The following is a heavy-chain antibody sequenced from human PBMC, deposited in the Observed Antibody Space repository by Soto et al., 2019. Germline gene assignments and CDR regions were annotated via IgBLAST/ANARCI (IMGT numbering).Heavy chain of an antibody. D-gene: IGHD5-12*01. V-gene: IGHV1-8*01. J-gene: IGHJ4*02. CDR1: GYTFTSFD. CDR2: VNPNSGNT. CDR3: ARAYSGFDWVDY. Sequence: ASVKVSCKASGYTFTSFDINWVRQAPGQGLEWMGWVNPNSGNTHYAQKFQGRVTMTSYTSRNTAYMELSSLRSEDTAVYFCARAYSGFDWVDYWGQGTLVTVSS.